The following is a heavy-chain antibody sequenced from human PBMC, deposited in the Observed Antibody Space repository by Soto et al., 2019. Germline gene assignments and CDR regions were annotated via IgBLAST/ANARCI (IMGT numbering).Heavy chain of an antibody. CDR3: ARKVRSYDFWSGYSWFDP. Sequence: ASVKVSCKASGYTFTSYAISWVRQATGQGLEWMGWMSAYNGNTNYAQKLQGRVTMTTDTSTSTAYMELRSLRSDDTAVYYCARKVRSYDFWSGYSWFDPWGQGTLVTVSS. J-gene: IGHJ5*02. CDR1: GYTFTSYA. V-gene: IGHV1-18*01. D-gene: IGHD3-3*01. CDR2: MSAYNGNT.